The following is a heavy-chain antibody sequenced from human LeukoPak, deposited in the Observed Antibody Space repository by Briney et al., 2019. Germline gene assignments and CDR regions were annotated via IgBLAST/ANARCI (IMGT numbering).Heavy chain of an antibody. D-gene: IGHD1-26*01. CDR1: GFTFSSYW. CDR3: ARATGSYYSLGY. Sequence: GGSLRLSCAASGFTFSSYWMHWVRQAPGKGLVWVSRINSDGSSTSYADSVKGRFTVSRDNAKNTLYLQMNSLRAEDTAVYYCARATGSYYSLGYWGQGTLVTVSS. V-gene: IGHV3-74*01. CDR2: INSDGSST. J-gene: IGHJ4*02.